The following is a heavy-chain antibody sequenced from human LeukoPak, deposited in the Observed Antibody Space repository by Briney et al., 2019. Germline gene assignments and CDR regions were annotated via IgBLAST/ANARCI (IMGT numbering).Heavy chain of an antibody. Sequence: SETLSLTCTVSGGSISSYYWSWIRQPPGKGLEWIGYIYYSGSTNYNPSLKSRVTISVDTSKNQFSLKLSSVTAADTAVYYCARGRGAMVRGVIITPERYFDYWGQGTLVTVSS. V-gene: IGHV4-59*01. D-gene: IGHD3-10*01. CDR1: GGSISSYY. J-gene: IGHJ4*02. CDR3: ARGRGAMVRGVIITPERYFDY. CDR2: IYYSGST.